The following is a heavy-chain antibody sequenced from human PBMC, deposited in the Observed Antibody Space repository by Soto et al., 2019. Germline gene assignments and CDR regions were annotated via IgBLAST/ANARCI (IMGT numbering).Heavy chain of an antibody. CDR1: GFTFSTYS. J-gene: IGHJ5*02. CDR3: APDNWFDP. CDR2: ISISSNTI. V-gene: IGHV3-48*01. Sequence: GGSLRLSCAASGFTFSTYSMNWVRQAPGKGLEKVSYISISSNTIYYADSVKGRFTISRDNAKNSLYLQMNSLRAEDTAVYYCAPDNWFDPWGQGTLVTVSS.